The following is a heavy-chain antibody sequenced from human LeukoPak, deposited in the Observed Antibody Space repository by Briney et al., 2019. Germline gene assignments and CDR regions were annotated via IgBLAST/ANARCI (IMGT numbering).Heavy chain of an antibody. CDR1: GFTFSNYD. J-gene: IGHJ5*02. CDR3: ATKEVWFDP. CDR2: IRDRGDDT. V-gene: IGHV3-23*01. Sequence: PGGSLRLSCLASGFTFSNYDMSWVRQAPGKGLEWVSTIRDRGDDTYYAHSVKGRLTISRDNSKNTLYLQMNSLTAEDTAIYYCATKEVWFDPWGQGILVTVSS.